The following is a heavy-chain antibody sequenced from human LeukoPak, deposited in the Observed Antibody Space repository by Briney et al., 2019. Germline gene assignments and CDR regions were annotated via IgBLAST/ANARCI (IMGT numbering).Heavy chain of an antibody. V-gene: IGHV1-46*01. CDR1: GYTFTSYY. D-gene: IGHD2-21*01. CDR3: TTSSYCEKNVCQTYFDF. Sequence: ASVKVSCKASGYTFTSYYMHWVRQAPGQGLEWMGIINPSGGSTSYAQKFQGRVTMTRDRSTSTVYMELSSLRSEDTAVYYCTTSSYCEKNVCQTYFDFWGQGTLVTVSS. CDR2: INPSGGST. J-gene: IGHJ4*02.